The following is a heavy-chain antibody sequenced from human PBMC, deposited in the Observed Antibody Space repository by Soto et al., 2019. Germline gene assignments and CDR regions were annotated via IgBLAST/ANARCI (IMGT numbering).Heavy chain of an antibody. CDR2: INSDGSST. D-gene: IGHD1-1*01. J-gene: IGHJ6*02. CDR1: GFTFSSYW. CDR3: ARAGATTDYYYGMDV. V-gene: IGHV3-74*01. Sequence: VGSLRLSCAASGFTFSSYWMHWVRQAPGKGLVWVSRINSDGSSTSYADSVKGRFTISRDNAKNTLYLQMNSLRAEDTAVYYCARAGATTDYYYGMDVWGQGTTVTVSS.